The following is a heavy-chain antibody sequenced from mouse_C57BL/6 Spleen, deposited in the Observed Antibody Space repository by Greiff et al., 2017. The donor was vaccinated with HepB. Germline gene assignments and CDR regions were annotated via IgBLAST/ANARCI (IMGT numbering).Heavy chain of an antibody. CDR3: ARRSGLYDGYWYFDV. D-gene: IGHD2-3*01. J-gene: IGHJ1*03. CDR1: GYTFTSYW. V-gene: IGHV1-52*01. Sequence: VQLQQPGAELVRPGSSVKLSCKASGYTFTSYWMHWVKQRPIQGLEWIGNIDPSDSETHYNQKFKDKATLTVDKSSSTAYMQLSSLTSEDSAVYYCARRSGLYDGYWYFDVWGTGTTVTVSS. CDR2: IDPSDSET.